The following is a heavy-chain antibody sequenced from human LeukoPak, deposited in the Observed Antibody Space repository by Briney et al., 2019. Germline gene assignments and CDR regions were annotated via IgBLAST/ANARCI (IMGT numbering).Heavy chain of an antibody. CDR3: ARDDVDTAMVASDY. J-gene: IGHJ4*02. CDR1: GFTFSSYA. D-gene: IGHD5-18*01. Sequence: GGSLRLSCAASGFTFSSYAMTWVRQAPGKGLEWVSTVSSGGVGIYYADSVKGRFTISRDNSMHTLYLQMNSLRADDTAVYYCARDDVDTAMVASDYWGQGTLVTVSS. V-gene: IGHV3-23*01. CDR2: VSSGGVGI.